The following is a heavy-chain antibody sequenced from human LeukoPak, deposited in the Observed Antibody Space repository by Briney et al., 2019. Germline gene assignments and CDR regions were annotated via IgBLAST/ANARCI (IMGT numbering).Heavy chain of an antibody. D-gene: IGHD3-22*01. J-gene: IGHJ5*02. CDR2: IYPGDSDT. CDR3: ARHAYDSDT. CDR1: GYTFINYW. Sequence: GESLKISCKGSGYTFINYWIAWVRQMPGKGLEWMGIIYPGDSDTRYSPSFEGQVTFSADKSTSTAFLQWSSLKASDTAMYYCARHAYDSDTWGQGTLVTVSS. V-gene: IGHV5-51*01.